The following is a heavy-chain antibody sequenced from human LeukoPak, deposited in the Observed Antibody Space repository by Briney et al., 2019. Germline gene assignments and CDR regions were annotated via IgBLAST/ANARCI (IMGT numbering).Heavy chain of an antibody. Sequence: GGSLRLSCSAFGFTFRSCAMHWVRQAPGKGLEYVSTITSNGGSTYYADSVKGRFTIPRDNSKNTLYLQMSSLRTEDTAVYYCIKDRSGTYSFDYWGQGTLVTVSS. CDR2: ITSNGGST. V-gene: IGHV3-64D*06. CDR1: GFTFRSCA. J-gene: IGHJ4*02. CDR3: IKDRSGTYSFDY. D-gene: IGHD1-26*01.